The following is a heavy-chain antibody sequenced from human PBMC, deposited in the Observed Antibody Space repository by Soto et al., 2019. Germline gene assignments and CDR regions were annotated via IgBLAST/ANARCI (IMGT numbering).Heavy chain of an antibody. D-gene: IGHD2-15*01. Sequence: GGSLRLSCAASGFTFSSYAMSWVRQAPGKGLEWVSAISGSGGSTYYADSVKGRFTISRDNSKNTLYLQMNSLRAEDTAVYYCAKSPFPWLVPRYCSGGSCLVNLGYFQHWGQGTLVTVSS. CDR3: AKSPFPWLVPRYCSGGSCLVNLGYFQH. CDR1: GFTFSSYA. V-gene: IGHV3-23*01. J-gene: IGHJ1*01. CDR2: ISGSGGST.